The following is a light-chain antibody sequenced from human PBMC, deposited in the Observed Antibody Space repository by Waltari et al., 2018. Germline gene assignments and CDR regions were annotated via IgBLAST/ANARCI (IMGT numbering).Light chain of an antibody. Sequence: QSALTQPASVSGSPGQSITISCTGTSSDIGGSNSVSLYQQHPGKPPKLMIYEVTNRPSGVSNRFSGSKSGNTASLTISGLQAEDEADYYCSSYTSTSTYVFGAGTKVSVL. V-gene: IGLV2-14*01. CDR1: SSDIGGSNS. CDR3: SSYTSTSTYV. CDR2: EVT. J-gene: IGLJ1*01.